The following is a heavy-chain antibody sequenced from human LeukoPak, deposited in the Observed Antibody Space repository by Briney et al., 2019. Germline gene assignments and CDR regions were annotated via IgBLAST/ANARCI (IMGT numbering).Heavy chain of an antibody. Sequence: GGSLRLSCAASGFTFNKAWMSWVRQAPGKGLEWVGGIKNSGDGGTTDYAAPVIGRFTVSRDDSKSTLYLQMNSLKTEDTAVNYCTTSGTPFEYWGKGTLVTVST. CDR1: GFTFNKAW. D-gene: IGHD3-10*01. V-gene: IGHV3-15*01. J-gene: IGHJ4*02. CDR3: TTSGTPFEY. CDR2: IKNSGDGGTT.